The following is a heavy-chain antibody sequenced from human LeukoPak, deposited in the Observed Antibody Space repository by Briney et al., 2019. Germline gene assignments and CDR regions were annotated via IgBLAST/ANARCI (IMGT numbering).Heavy chain of an antibody. Sequence: GGSLRLSCAASGFTVSSNYMSWVRQAPGKGLEWVSVIYSGGSTYYADSVKGRFTISRDNSKNTLYLQMNSLRAEDTAVYYCAREVRGYSYGSDYWGQGTLVTVSS. CDR1: GFTVSSNY. CDR2: IYSGGST. V-gene: IGHV3-53*01. D-gene: IGHD5-18*01. J-gene: IGHJ4*02. CDR3: AREVRGYSYGSDY.